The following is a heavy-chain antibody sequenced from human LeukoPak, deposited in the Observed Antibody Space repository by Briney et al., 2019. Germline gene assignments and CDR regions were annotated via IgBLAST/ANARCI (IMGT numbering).Heavy chain of an antibody. V-gene: IGHV3-30*18. D-gene: IGHD4-17*01. J-gene: IGHJ5*02. CDR3: AKTDSHSGDYGET. Sequence: PGRSLRLSCAASGFTFSTYGMHWVRQAPGKGLEWVAVISYDGYNKYYADSVKGRFTISRDNSKNTLFLQMNSLRAEDTAVYYCAKTDSHSGDYGETWGQGTLVTVSS. CDR1: GFTFSTYG. CDR2: ISYDGYNK.